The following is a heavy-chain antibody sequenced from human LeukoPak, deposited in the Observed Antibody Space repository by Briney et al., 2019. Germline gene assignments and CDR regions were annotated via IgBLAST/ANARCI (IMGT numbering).Heavy chain of an antibody. CDR1: GYTFTSYG. V-gene: IGHV1-18*01. CDR3: ARDRLTSGSYYTRTHLTDAFDI. J-gene: IGHJ3*02. CDR2: ISAYNGNT. Sequence: GASVKVSCKASGYTFTSYGISWVRQAPGQGLEWMGWISAYNGNTNYAQKLQGRVTMTTDTSTSTAYMELRSLRSDDTAVYYCARDRLTSGSYYTRTHLTDAFDIWGQGTMVTVSS. D-gene: IGHD1-26*01.